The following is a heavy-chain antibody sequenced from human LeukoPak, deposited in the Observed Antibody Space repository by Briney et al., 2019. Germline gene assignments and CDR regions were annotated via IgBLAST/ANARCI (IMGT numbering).Heavy chain of an antibody. CDR2: ISAYNGNT. V-gene: IGHV1-18*01. Sequence: ASVKVSCKASGYSATSYGITWVRQAPGQGLEWMGWISAYNGNTNYAQKLQDRVTMTTDTPTSTAYMELRSLRSDDTAVYYCARGFTSYSDSSGYPILGYWGQGTLVTVSS. CDR1: GYSATSYG. J-gene: IGHJ4*02. CDR3: ARGFTSYSDSSGYPILGY. D-gene: IGHD3-22*01.